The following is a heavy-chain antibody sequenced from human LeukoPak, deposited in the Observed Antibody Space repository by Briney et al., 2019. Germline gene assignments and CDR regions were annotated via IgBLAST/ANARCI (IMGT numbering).Heavy chain of an antibody. Sequence: GGSLRLSCAASGFTFSSYSMNWVRQAPGKGLEWVSSISSSSSYIYYADSVKGRFTISRDNAKNSLYLQMNSLRAEDTAVYYCARGGYYYGSGMASYGMDVWGQGTTVTVSS. CDR1: GFTFSSYS. J-gene: IGHJ6*02. D-gene: IGHD3-10*01. CDR2: ISSSSSYI. CDR3: ARGGYYYGSGMASYGMDV. V-gene: IGHV3-21*01.